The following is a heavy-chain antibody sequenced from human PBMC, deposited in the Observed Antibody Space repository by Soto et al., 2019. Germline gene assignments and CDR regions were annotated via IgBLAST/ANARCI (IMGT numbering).Heavy chain of an antibody. D-gene: IGHD3-9*01. J-gene: IGHJ5*02. CDR2: INHSGST. Sequence: PSETLSLTCAVYGGSFSGYYWSWIRQPPGKGLEWIGEINHSGSTNYNPSLKSRVTISVDTSKNQFSLKLSSVTAADTAVYYCARGVSGLRYFDWLLDNWFDPWGQGTLVTVSS. V-gene: IGHV4-34*01. CDR3: ARGVSGLRYFDWLLDNWFDP. CDR1: GGSFSGYY.